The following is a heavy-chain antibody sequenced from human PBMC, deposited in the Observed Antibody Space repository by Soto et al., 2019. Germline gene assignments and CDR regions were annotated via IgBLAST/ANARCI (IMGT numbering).Heavy chain of an antibody. V-gene: IGHV3-15*07. CDR1: GFTFSDAW. J-gene: IGHJ6*02. Sequence: EVQLVESGGGLVKPGGSLRLSCAASGFTFSDAWINWVRQAPGKGLEWVGRIKSKIDGGTTDYAAPEKGRFLISRDDSKNTVYLQMNSLKTEDTAVYYCLEYCHGMDVWGQGPTVTVSS. CDR2: IKSKIDGGTT. CDR3: LEYCHGMDV. D-gene: IGHD2-8*02.